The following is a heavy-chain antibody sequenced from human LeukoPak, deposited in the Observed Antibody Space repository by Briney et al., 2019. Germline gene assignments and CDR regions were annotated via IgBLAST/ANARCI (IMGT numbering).Heavy chain of an antibody. CDR1: GYTFTSYD. V-gene: IGHV1-69*13. J-gene: IGHJ6*03. CDR3: ARWSQDCSSTSCYTGASPYYYYYMDV. Sequence: ASVKVSCKASGYTFTSYDINWVRQATGQGLEWMGGIIPIFGTAIYAQKFQGRVTITADASTSTAYMELSSLRSEDTAVYYCARWSQDCSSTSCYTGASPYYYYYMDVWGKGTTVTVSS. CDR2: IIPIFGTA. D-gene: IGHD2-2*02.